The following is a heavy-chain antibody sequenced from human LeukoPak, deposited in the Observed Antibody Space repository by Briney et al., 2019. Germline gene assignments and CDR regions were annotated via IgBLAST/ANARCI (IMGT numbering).Heavy chain of an antibody. V-gene: IGHV3-66*01. CDR1: GFTLSSNY. CDR2: IYSGGST. Sequence: PGGSLRLSCAASGFTLSSNYMSWVRQAPGKGLEWVSVIYSGGSTYYADSVKGRFTISRDNSKNTLYLQMNSLRAEDTAVYYCAKAAQDIVVVPAAVMDYWGQGTLVTVSS. J-gene: IGHJ4*02. CDR3: AKAAQDIVVVPAAVMDY. D-gene: IGHD2-2*01.